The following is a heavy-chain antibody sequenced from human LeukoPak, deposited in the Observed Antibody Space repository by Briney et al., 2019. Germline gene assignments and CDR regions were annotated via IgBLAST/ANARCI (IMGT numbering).Heavy chain of an antibody. V-gene: IGHV3-23*01. CDR2: ISGSGGST. CDR1: GVTFDTYA. CDR3: AKGDIVVVPAAPFDY. J-gene: IGHJ4*02. Sequence: GGSLKLSCVASGVTFDTYAMSWVRQAPGKGLEWVSAISGSGGSTYYADSVKGRFTISRDNSKNTLYLQMNSLRAEDTAVYYCAKGDIVVVPAAPFDYWGQGTLVTVSS. D-gene: IGHD2-2*01.